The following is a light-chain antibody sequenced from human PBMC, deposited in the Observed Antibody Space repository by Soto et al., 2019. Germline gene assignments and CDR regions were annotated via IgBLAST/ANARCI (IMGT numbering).Light chain of an antibody. V-gene: IGKV1-16*01. Sequence: DIPMTQSPSSLSASIGDRVTITCRASQGIGNSLAWFQQKPGKAPKALIATASTLQSGVPSRFSGSGFGTDFTLTISSLQPEDSATYYCQHYNTYPITFGQGTRLDIK. J-gene: IGKJ5*01. CDR1: QGIGNS. CDR2: TAS. CDR3: QHYNTYPIT.